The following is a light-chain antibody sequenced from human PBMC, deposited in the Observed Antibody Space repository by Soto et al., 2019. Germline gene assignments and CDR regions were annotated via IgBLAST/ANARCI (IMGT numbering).Light chain of an antibody. Sequence: EIVMTQSPATLSVSPGERATLSCRASRSVSSNLAWYQQKPGQAPRLLIYGASSRATGVPARFLASGSGTEFSLTISSMHSVAFAVYSCQQYNDWPSSFTFGRTTRLEIK. CDR2: GAS. CDR1: RSVSSN. J-gene: IGKJ5*01. CDR3: QQYNDWPSSFT. V-gene: IGKV3-15*01.